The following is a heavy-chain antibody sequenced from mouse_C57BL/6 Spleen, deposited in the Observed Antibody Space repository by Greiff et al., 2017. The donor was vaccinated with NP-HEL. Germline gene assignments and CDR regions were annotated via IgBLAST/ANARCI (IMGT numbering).Heavy chain of an antibody. CDR2: IWSGGST. CDR3: ARGVYGYDARVFAY. J-gene: IGHJ3*01. V-gene: IGHV2-2*01. Sequence: QVQLQQSGPGLVQPSQSLSITCTVSGFSLTSYGVHWVRQSPGKGLEWLGVIWSGGSTDYNAAFISRLSISKDNSKSQVFFKMNSLQADDTAIYYCARGVYGYDARVFAYWGQGTLVTVSA. D-gene: IGHD2-2*01. CDR1: GFSLTSYG.